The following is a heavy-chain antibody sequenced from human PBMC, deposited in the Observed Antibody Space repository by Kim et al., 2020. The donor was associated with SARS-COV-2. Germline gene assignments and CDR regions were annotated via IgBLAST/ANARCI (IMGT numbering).Heavy chain of an antibody. CDR1: GYTFTSHY. V-gene: IGHV1-46*01. CDR2: INPSGCST. CDR3: ARSTSLLWFGELFAPFDY. D-gene: IGHD3-10*01. J-gene: IGHJ4*02. Sequence: ASVKVSCKASGYTFTSHYMHWVRQAPGQGLEWMGIINPSGCSTSYAQKFQGRVTITRDTSTSTVYMELSSLRSEDTAVYYCARSTSLLWFGELFAPFDYWGQGTLVTVSS.